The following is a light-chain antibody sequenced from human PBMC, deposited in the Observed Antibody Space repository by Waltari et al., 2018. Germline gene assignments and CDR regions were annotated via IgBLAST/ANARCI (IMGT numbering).Light chain of an antibody. V-gene: IGLV4-69*01. J-gene: IGLJ3*02. Sequence: QLVLTQSPSASASLGASVKLTCTLSSGHSSNIIAWHQQQPEKGPRYLMKVNSDGSHSKGDEIPGRFSGSSSGAERYLTISSLQSEDEADYDCQTGGHGTWVFGGGTKLTVL. CDR3: QTGGHGTWV. CDR2: VNSDGSH. CDR1: SGHSSNI.